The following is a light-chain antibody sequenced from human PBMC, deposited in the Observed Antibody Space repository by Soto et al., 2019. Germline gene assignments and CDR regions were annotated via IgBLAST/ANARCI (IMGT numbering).Light chain of an antibody. CDR3: ASYTTARIRV. CDR1: SSDIGAYNS. CDR2: DVS. Sequence: QSALTQAASVSASPGQSITISCTGTSSDIGAYNSVSWYQQYPGKAPQLMIYDVSYRPSGISSRFSGSKSGNTASLTISGLQPDDDADYYCASYTTARIRVFGGGTQLTVL. V-gene: IGLV2-14*01. J-gene: IGLJ2*01.